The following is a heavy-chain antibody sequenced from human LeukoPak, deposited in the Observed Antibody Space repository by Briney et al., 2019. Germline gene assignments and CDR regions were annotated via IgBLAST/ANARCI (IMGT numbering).Heavy chain of an antibody. D-gene: IGHD2-2*01. CDR2: IDPSDSYT. Sequence: GESLKISCKGSGYTFSTYWINWVRQMPGNGLEWMGRIDPSDSYTDYSPSFQGHVTISADKSISTAYLQWSSLKASDTAMYYCARRYCSSTTCYDWLDPWGQGTLVTVSS. CDR1: GYTFSTYW. J-gene: IGHJ5*02. V-gene: IGHV5-10-1*01. CDR3: ARRYCSSTTCYDWLDP.